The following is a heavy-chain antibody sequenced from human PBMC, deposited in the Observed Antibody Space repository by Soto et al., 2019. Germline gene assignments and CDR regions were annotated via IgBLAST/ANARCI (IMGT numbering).Heavy chain of an antibody. CDR3: ARDRVVVTALDV. J-gene: IGHJ6*02. V-gene: IGHV3-30-3*01. D-gene: IGHD2-2*01. CDR2: ISYDGSNK. CDR1: GFTFSSYA. Sequence: PGGSLRLSCAASGFTFSSYAMHWVRQAPGKGLEWVAVISYDGSNKYYADSVKGRFTISRDNSKNTLYLQMNSLRAEDTAVYYCARDRVVVTALDVWGQGTTVTVSS.